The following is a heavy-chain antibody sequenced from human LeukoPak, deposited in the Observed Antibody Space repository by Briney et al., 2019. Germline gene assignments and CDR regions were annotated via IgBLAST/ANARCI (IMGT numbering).Heavy chain of an antibody. D-gene: IGHD6-19*01. J-gene: IGHJ4*02. CDR3: AKRHDSSGWFDY. CDR2: ISGSGGST. Sequence: GGPLRLSCAASGFPFSSSAMSWVRKAPGKGLEWVSAISGSGGSTYYADSVKGHFTISRDNSKNTLYLQMNSLRAEDTAVYYCAKRHDSSGWFDYWGQGTLVTVSS. CDR1: GFPFSSSA. V-gene: IGHV3-23*01.